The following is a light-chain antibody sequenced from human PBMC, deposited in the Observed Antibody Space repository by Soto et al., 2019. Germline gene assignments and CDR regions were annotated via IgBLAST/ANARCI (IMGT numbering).Light chain of an antibody. V-gene: IGKV3-20*01. CDR2: GAS. CDR3: QQYSSSPRT. J-gene: IGKJ1*01. CDR1: QSVSSSY. Sequence: EIVLTQSPGTLSLSPGERATLSCRASQSVSSSYLAWYQQKPGQAPRLLIYGASCRATGIPDRFSGSGSGTDFTLTISSLEPEDFAVYYCQQYSSSPRTFGQGTKVEIK.